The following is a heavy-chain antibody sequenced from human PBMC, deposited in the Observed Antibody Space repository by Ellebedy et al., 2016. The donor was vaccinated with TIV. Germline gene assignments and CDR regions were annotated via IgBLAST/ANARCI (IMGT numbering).Heavy chain of an antibody. CDR1: GFNFSNYG. J-gene: IGHJ4*02. CDR3: TRERDYYDPRDY. D-gene: IGHD3-22*01. CDR2: ISTSSGYI. V-gene: IGHV3-21*01. Sequence: GESLKISXAASGFNFSNYGMNWVRQAPGKGLEWVSSISTSSGYIYYADSVKGRFTISRGNAKNSLFLQMNILRAEDSAVYYCTRERDYYDPRDYWGQGTLVTVSS.